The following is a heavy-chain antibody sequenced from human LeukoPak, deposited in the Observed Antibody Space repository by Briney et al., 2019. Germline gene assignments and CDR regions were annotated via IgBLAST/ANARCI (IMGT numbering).Heavy chain of an antibody. D-gene: IGHD1-7*01. V-gene: IGHV4-39*02. CDR1: GGSIGSSSYY. J-gene: IGHJ4*02. CDR2: IYYSGNA. CDR3: ARGSRELYYFDY. Sequence: SETLSLTCTVSGGSIGSSSYYWGWIRQPPGKGLEWIGSIYYSGNAYYNPSLRSRVSISVDTSKNHFSLKLNSVTAADTAVYYCARGSRELYYFDYWGQGTLVTVSS.